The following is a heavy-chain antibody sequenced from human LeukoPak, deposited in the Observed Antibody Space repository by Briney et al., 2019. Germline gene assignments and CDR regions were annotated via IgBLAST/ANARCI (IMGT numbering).Heavy chain of an antibody. D-gene: IGHD2-8*01. CDR1: GFTFSSSA. Sequence: GGSLRLSCAGSGFTFSSSAISWARQAPGQGLEWVSVISDSGDYTSYADSVRGRFTISRDNSRNTLYLQMISLRPEDTAVYYCAKDTSIGKYCTNGVCSPFDYWGQGTLVTVSS. V-gene: IGHV3-23*01. J-gene: IGHJ4*02. CDR3: AKDTSIGKYCTNGVCSPFDY. CDR2: ISDSGDYT.